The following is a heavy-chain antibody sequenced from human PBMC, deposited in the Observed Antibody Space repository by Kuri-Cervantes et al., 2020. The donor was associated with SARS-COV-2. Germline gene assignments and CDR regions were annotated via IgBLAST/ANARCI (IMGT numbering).Heavy chain of an antibody. D-gene: IGHD6-19*01. CDR2: IYYSGST. Sequence: GSLRLSCTVSGGSISSSSYYWGWIRQPPGKGLEWIGSIYYSGSTYYNPSLKSRVTISVDTSKNQFSLKLSSVTAADTAVYYCAGQWGIAVAGGNAFDIWGQGTMVTVSS. J-gene: IGHJ3*02. CDR1: GGSISSSSYY. V-gene: IGHV4-39*01. CDR3: AGQWGIAVAGGNAFDI.